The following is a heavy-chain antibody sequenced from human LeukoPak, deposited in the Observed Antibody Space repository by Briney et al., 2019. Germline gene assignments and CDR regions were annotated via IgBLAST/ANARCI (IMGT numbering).Heavy chain of an antibody. D-gene: IGHD4-17*01. CDR1: GYSISSGYY. Sequence: PSETLSLTCTVSGYSISSGYYWSWIRQPPGKGLEWIGYIYYSGSTNYNPSLKSRVTISVDTSKNQFSLKLSSVTAADTAVYYCARGDGDSHPFDYWGQGTLVTVSS. CDR2: IYYSGST. CDR3: ARGDGDSHPFDY. J-gene: IGHJ4*02. V-gene: IGHV4-61*01.